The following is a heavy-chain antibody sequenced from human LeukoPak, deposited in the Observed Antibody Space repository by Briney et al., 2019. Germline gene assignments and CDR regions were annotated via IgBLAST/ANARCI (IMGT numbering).Heavy chain of an antibody. CDR3: ARDLETYYYDSSGYYYAYFDY. Sequence: ASAKGSCKASGYTFTGYYMHWVRQAPGQGLEWMGWINPNSGGTNYAQKFQGRVTMTRDTSISTAYMELSRLRSDDTAVYYCARDLETYYYDSSGYYYAYFDYWGQGTLVTVSS. J-gene: IGHJ4*02. CDR1: GYTFTGYY. D-gene: IGHD3-22*01. CDR2: INPNSGGT. V-gene: IGHV1-2*02.